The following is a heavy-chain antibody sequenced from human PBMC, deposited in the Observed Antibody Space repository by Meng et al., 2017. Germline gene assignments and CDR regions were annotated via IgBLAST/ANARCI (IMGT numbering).Heavy chain of an antibody. CDR3: ATMIVVNY. Sequence: VEWGECGGGWVQPGGSLRLSCAVSGYSVSSNYMCWARQPPGKGLEWVAVISYDGSNKYYADSVKGRFTISRDNSKNTLYLQMNSVRAEHTAVYYCATMIVVNYWGQGTLVTVSS. D-gene: IGHD3-22*01. CDR1: GYSVSSNY. J-gene: IGHJ4*02. V-gene: IGHV3-30*16. CDR2: ISYDGSNK.